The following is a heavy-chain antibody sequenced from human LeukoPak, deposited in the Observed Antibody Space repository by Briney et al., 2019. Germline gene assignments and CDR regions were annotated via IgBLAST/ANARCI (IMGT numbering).Heavy chain of an antibody. D-gene: IGHD1-26*01. Sequence: PSETLSLTCSVSGATISNSFWSWFRQPPXXXXEWLGYIHTSGTTNYNPSLKSRLTMSIDSIKSQFSLRLNSVTAADTAVYYCARHLVGGTYPLDYWGQGTLVTVSS. CDR3: ARHLVGGTYPLDY. CDR2: IHTSGTT. CDR1: GATISNSF. J-gene: IGHJ4*02. V-gene: IGHV4-4*08.